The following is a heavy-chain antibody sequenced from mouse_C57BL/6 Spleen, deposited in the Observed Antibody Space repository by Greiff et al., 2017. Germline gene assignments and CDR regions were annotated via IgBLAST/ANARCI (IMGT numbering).Heavy chain of an antibody. CDR2: IYPGDGDT. CDR1: GYAFSSYW. V-gene: IGHV1-80*01. J-gene: IGHJ4*01. Sequence: QVQLQQSGAELVKPGASVKISCKASGYAFSSYWMNWVKQRPGKGLEWIGQIYPGDGDTNYNGKFKGKATLTADKSSSTAYMQLSSLTSEDSAVYFCAREGYDDYAMDYWAQGTSLTVSS. CDR3: AREGYDDYAMDY. D-gene: IGHD2-2*01.